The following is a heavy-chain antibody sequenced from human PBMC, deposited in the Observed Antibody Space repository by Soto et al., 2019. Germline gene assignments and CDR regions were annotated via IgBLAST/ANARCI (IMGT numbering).Heavy chain of an antibody. Sequence: SETLSLTCTVSGGSISSGGYYWSWIRQHPGKGLEWIGYIFYSGSTYYNPSLKSLVTISVDTSKNQFSLKLSSVTAADTAVYYCARVYNWNYSLWGQGTLVTVSS. CDR3: ARVYNWNYSL. J-gene: IGHJ4*02. D-gene: IGHD1-1*01. V-gene: IGHV4-31*01. CDR1: GGSISSGGYY. CDR2: IFYSGST.